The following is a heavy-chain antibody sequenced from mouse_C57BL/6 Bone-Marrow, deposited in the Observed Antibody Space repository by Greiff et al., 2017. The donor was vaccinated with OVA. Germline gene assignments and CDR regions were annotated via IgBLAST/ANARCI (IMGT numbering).Heavy chain of an antibody. V-gene: IGHV2-2*01. D-gene: IGHD2-5*01. J-gene: IGHJ2*01. CDR1: GFSLTSYG. CDR2: IWRGGST. CDR3: ASTYSNYYFDD. Sequence: VHLVESGPGLVQPSQSLSISCTASGFSLTSYGVHWVRQSPGKGLEWLGVIWRGGSTDYNAAFISRLSISKDNSNSQVFFKMNSLQAADTAIYYCASTYSNYYFDDWGQGTTLTVSS.